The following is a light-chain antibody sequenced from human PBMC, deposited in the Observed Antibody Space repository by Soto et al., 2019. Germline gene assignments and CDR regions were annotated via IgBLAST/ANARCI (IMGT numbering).Light chain of an antibody. J-gene: IGKJ5*01. CDR1: QSISSY. CDR2: GAS. Sequence: EIVLTQSPGTLSLSPGERATLSCRASQSISSYVAWYQQKPGHAPRLLIYGASSRATGIPDRFSGSGYVNEFNLTIRRLEPEDFAVYCCQQYGSSHVTLGQGTRLEIK. CDR3: QQYGSSHVT. V-gene: IGKV3-20*01.